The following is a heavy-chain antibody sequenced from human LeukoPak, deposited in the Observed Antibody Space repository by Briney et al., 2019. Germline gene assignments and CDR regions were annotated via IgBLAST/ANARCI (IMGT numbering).Heavy chain of an antibody. D-gene: IGHD4-11*01. CDR1: GPTLSSFG. Sequence: GRSRRPSCAVSGPTLSSFGTHWVSQAPGKGREWVAVISYDGSNKYYADSVKGRFTISRDNSKNTLYLQMNSLRAEDTAVYYCAKDRVDYSTNYYFDYWGQGTLVTVSS. J-gene: IGHJ4*02. V-gene: IGHV3-30*18. CDR2: ISYDGSNK. CDR3: AKDRVDYSTNYYFDY.